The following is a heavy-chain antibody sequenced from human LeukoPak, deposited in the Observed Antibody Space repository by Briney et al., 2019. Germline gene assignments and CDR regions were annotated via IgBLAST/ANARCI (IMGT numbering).Heavy chain of an antibody. CDR1: GFTFNTYG. D-gene: IGHD3-9*01. V-gene: IGHV3-21*04. J-gene: IGHJ4*02. CDR3: ARDPTDWSYYFDY. Sequence: PGGSLRLSCAASGFTFNTYGMNWVRQAPGKGLEWVSSVSSTGSYEYSAESVKGRFSTFRDNSKSLLFLQMDGLRAEDTAVYYCARDPTDWSYYFDYWGQGALVTVSS. CDR2: VSSTGSYE.